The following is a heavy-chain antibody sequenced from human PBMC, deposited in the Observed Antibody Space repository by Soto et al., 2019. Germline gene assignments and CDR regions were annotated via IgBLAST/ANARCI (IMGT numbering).Heavy chain of an antibody. D-gene: IGHD3-3*01. J-gene: IGHJ6*03. CDR3: TTDSGSTFDFWSGYYPYYYYYMDV. CDR2: IKSKTDGGTT. CDR1: GFTFSNAW. V-gene: IGHV3-15*01. Sequence: GGSLRLSCAASGFTFSNAWMSWVRQAPGKGLEWVGRIKSKTDGGTTDYAAPVKGRFTISRDDSKNTLYLQMNSLKTEDTAVYYCTTDSGSTFDFWSGYYPYYYYYMDVWGKGTTVTVS.